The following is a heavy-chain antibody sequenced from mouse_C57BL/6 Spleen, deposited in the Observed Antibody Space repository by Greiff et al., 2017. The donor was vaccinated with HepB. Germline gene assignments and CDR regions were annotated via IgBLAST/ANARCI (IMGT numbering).Heavy chain of an antibody. CDR2: INPGSGGT. CDR3: ARSLYDYDAMDY. Sequence: QVQLKESGAELVRPGTSVKVSCKASGYAFTNYLIEWVKQRPGQGLEWIGVINPGSGGTNYNEKFKGKATLTADKSSSTAYMQLSSLTSEDSAVYFCARSLYDYDAMDYWGQGTSVTVSS. V-gene: IGHV1-54*01. J-gene: IGHJ4*01. D-gene: IGHD1-3*01. CDR1: GYAFTNYL.